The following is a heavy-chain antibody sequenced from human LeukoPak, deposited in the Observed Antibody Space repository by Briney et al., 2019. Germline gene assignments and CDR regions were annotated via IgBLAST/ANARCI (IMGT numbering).Heavy chain of an antibody. Sequence: SVKIFCSASGGTCSSYVISCVRQAPGRGRVWMGRIIPLVDIANYALRVKGRVTITGDNSTGTAYLEMDGLRPEDTAVYYCARSYDTLNGAYYYGMDVWGQGTTVTVFS. CDR2: IIPLVDIA. CDR1: GGTCSSYV. V-gene: IGHV1-69*04. D-gene: IGHD3-9*01. CDR3: ARSYDTLNGAYYYGMDV. J-gene: IGHJ6*02.